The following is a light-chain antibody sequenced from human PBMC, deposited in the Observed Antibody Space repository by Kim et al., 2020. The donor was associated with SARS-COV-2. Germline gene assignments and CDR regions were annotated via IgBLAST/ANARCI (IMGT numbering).Light chain of an antibody. J-gene: IGLJ2*01. V-gene: IGLV2-8*01. CDR1: SSDVGGYNY. CDR2: EVS. Sequence: QSALTQPPSASGSPGQSVTISCTGTSSDVGGYNYVSWYQQHPGKAPKLMIYEVSKRPSGVPDRFPGSKSGNTASLTVSGLQAEDEADYYCSSYAGSNPVVFGGGTQLTVL. CDR3: SSYAGSNPVV.